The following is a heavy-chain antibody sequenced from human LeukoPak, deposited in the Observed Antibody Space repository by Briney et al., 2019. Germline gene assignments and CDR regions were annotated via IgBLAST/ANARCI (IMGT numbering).Heavy chain of an antibody. J-gene: IGHJ6*03. V-gene: IGHV4-38-2*02. Sequence: SETLSLTCSVSGYSISSGYYWGWIRQPPGKGLKWIGSIYHSGSTYYNPSLKSRVTISVDTSKNQFSLKLSSVTAADTAVYYCARSRGYYYYYMDVWGKGTTVTISS. CDR3: ARSRGYYYYYMDV. CDR1: GYSISSGYY. CDR2: IYHSGST.